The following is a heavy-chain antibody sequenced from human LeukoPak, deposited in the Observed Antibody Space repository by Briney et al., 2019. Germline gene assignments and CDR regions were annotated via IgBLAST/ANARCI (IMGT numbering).Heavy chain of an antibody. D-gene: IGHD3-3*01. CDR1: GFTFSTYW. CDR3: ARDRNTDFWSGYYTNYFDY. V-gene: IGHV3-7*01. J-gene: IGHJ4*02. CDR2: IKQDGREK. Sequence: GGPLRLSCGASGFTFSTYWMTWFRQAPGKGREGVANIKQDGREKYYVDPVKGRFTISRDNAKESLYLQMNSLRAEDTAVYYCARDRNTDFWSGYYTNYFDYWGQGTLVTVSS.